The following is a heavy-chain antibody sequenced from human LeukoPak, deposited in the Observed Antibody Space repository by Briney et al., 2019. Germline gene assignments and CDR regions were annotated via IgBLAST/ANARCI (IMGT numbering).Heavy chain of an antibody. V-gene: IGHV3-9*01. CDR3: AKDLGGWDNAFDI. Sequence: GGSLRLSCAASGFTFDDYAMRWVRQAPGKGLEWVSGISWNSGSIGYADSVKGRFTISRDNAKNSLYLQMNSLRAEDTALYYCAKDLGGWDNAFDIWGQGTMVTVSS. D-gene: IGHD6-19*01. J-gene: IGHJ3*02. CDR2: ISWNSGSI. CDR1: GFTFDDYA.